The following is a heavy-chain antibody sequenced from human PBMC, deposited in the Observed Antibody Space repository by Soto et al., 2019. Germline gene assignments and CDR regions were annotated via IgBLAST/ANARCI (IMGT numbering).Heavy chain of an antibody. CDR1: GGSISSSSYY. CDR3: ARANSSGWLYFDY. Sequence: SETLSLTCTVSGGSISSSSYYWGWIRQPPGKGLEWIGSIYYSGSTYYNPSLKSRVTISVDTSKNQFSLKLSSVTAADTAVYYCARANSSGWLYFDYWGQGTLVTVSS. V-gene: IGHV4-39*01. J-gene: IGHJ4*02. CDR2: IYYSGST. D-gene: IGHD6-19*01.